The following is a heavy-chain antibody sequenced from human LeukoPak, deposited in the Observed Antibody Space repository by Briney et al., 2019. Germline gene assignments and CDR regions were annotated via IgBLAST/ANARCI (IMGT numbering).Heavy chain of an antibody. CDR3: ARQTGSGLFILP. D-gene: IGHD3/OR15-3a*01. CDR1: GVSISRSSSY. V-gene: IGHV4-39*01. J-gene: IGHJ4*02. CDR2: IYYSGNT. Sequence: SETLSLTCTVAGVSISRSSSYWGWIRQPPGKGLEWIGSIYYSGNTYYNASLKSQVSISIDTSKNQFSLRLTSVTAADPAVYYCARQTGSGLFILPGGQGTLVTVPS.